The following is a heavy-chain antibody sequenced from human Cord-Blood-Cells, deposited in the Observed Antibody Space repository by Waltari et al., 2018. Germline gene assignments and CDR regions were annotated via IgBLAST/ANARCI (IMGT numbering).Heavy chain of an antibody. CDR2: VRKKDNSYAA. CDR3: TSTGY. J-gene: IGHJ4*02. CDR1: GFTFSGSA. V-gene: IGHV3-73*02. Sequence: EVQLVESGGGLVQPGGSLKLSCAASGFTFSGSAMHWVRQASGKGLGWVGGVRKKDNSYAAAYAASVKGRFTISRDDSKNTAYLQMNSLKTEDTAVYYCTSTGYWGQGTLVTVSS.